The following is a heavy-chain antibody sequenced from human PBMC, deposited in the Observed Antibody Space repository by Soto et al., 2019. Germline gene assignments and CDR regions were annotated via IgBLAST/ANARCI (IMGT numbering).Heavy chain of an antibody. CDR1: GGSISSSSYY. Sequence: SETLSLTCTVSGGSISSSSYYWGWIRQPPGKGLERIGSIYYSGSTYYNPSLKSRVTISKDTSKNQVVLTMTNMDPVDTATYYCARFSIAAADLEGAYYGMDVWGQGTTVTVSS. V-gene: IGHV4-39*06. D-gene: IGHD6-13*01. J-gene: IGHJ6*02. CDR3: ARFSIAAADLEGAYYGMDV. CDR2: IYYSGST.